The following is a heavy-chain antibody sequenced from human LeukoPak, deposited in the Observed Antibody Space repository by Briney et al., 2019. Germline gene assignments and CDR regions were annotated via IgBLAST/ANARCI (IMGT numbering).Heavy chain of an antibody. J-gene: IGHJ5*02. CDR2: INPNSGGT. V-gene: IGHV1-2*02. CDR1: GYTFTGYY. CDR3: AREVVREVIQWFDP. Sequence: GASVKVSCKASGYTFTGYYMHWVRQAPGQGLEWMGWINPNSGGTNYAQKFQGRVTMTRDTSISTAYMELSRLRSDDTAVYYCAREVVREVIQWFDPWGQGTLVTVSS. D-gene: IGHD3-10*01.